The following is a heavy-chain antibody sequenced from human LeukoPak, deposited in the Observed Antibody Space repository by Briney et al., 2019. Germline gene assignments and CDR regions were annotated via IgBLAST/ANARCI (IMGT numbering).Heavy chain of an antibody. CDR2: ISSSSSYI. J-gene: IGHJ4*02. V-gene: IGHV3-21*01. CDR1: GFTFSSYS. CDR3: ARGWDSSGYYYSFDY. D-gene: IGHD3-22*01. Sequence: GGSLRLSCAASGFTFSSYSMNWVRHAPGKGLEWVSSISSSSSYIYYADSVKGRFTISRDNAKNSLYLQMNSLRAEDTAVYYCARGWDSSGYYYSFDYWGQGTLVTVSS.